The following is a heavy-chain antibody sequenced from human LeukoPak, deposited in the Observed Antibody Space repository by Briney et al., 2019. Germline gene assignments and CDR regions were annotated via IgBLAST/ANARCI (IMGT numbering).Heavy chain of an antibody. V-gene: IGHV4-4*07. CDR3: ARGGRVAAGNNWFDP. D-gene: IGHD6-13*01. Sequence: SETLSLTCTVSGGSLGSYYWGWIRQPAGKGLEWIGRIYTSGSTNYNPSLKSRVTMSVDTSKNQFSLKLSSVTAADTAVYYCARGGRVAAGNNWFDPWGQGTLVTVSS. CDR2: IYTSGST. J-gene: IGHJ5*02. CDR1: GGSLGSYY.